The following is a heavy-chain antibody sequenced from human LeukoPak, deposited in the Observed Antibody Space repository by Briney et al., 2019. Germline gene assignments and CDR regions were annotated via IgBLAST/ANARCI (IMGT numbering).Heavy chain of an antibody. V-gene: IGHV1-18*01. J-gene: IGHJ4*02. D-gene: IGHD2-2*01. CDR3: ARVESGFVVVPGFDY. CDR2: ISAYNGNT. CDR1: GYTFTSYG. Sequence: ASVKVSCKASGYTFTSYGITWVRQALGQGLEWMGWISAYNGNTNYAQNLQGRVTMTTDTSTSTAYMELRSLRSDDTALYYCARVESGFVVVPGFDYWGQGTLVTVSS.